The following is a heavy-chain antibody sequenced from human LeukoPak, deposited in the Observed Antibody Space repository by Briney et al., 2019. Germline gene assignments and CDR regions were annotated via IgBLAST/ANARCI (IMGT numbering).Heavy chain of an antibody. CDR3: TTDLSTRKFSHNSN. CDR2: IKTTNEGEAT. CDR1: GFSFTDAL. Sequence: GGSLRLSCEVSGFSFTDALMTWVRQAPGKGLECVGRIKTTNEGEATDYSAPVKGRFTISRDISISTLYLDMKSLKTEDTGVYYCTTDLSTRKFSHNSNWGQGTLVTVSS. V-gene: IGHV3-15*01. J-gene: IGHJ4*02. D-gene: IGHD6-13*01.